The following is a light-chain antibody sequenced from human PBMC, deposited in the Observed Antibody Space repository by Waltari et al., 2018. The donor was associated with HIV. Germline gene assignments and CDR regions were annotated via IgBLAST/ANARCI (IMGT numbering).Light chain of an antibody. CDR1: NLGSKS. V-gene: IGLV3-21*04. CDR3: QVWDSSSDHHYV. J-gene: IGLJ1*01. CDR2: DDS. Sequence: SYVLTQPPSVSVAPGKTARITCGGNNLGSKSVHWFQQKPGQAPVLVIYDDSHRPSGIPGRFSGSNSGNTATLTISRVEAGDEADYYCQVWDSSSDHHYVFGTGTKVTVL.